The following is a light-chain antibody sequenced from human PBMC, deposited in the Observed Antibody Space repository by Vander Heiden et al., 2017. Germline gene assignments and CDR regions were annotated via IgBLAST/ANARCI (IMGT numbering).Light chain of an antibody. CDR3: QKYNSYPWT. J-gene: IGKJ1*01. CDR2: KAS. Sequence: DIQMMQSPSPLSASVGDTVTITCRAGQSVGFWLAWYQQKPGKAPNLLIYKASSLESGVPSRFSGKGSGTEFTLTISSLQPDDFATYYCQKYNSYPWTFGQGTKLEIK. V-gene: IGKV1-5*03. CDR1: QSVGFW.